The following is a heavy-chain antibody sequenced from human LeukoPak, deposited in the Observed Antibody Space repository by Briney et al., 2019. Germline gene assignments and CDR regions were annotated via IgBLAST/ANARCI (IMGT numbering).Heavy chain of an antibody. CDR1: GGTFSSYA. CDR3: ARDSGGYSYGSFDY. Sequence: SVKVSCKASGGTFSSYAISWVRQAPGQGLEWMGGIIPIFGTANYAQKFQGRVTITADESTGTAYMELSSLRSEDRAVYYCARDSGGYSYGSFDYWGQGTLVTVSS. V-gene: IGHV1-69*13. D-gene: IGHD5-18*01. J-gene: IGHJ4*02. CDR2: IIPIFGTA.